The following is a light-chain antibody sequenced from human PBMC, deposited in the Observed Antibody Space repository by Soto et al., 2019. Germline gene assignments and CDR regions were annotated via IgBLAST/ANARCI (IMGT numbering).Light chain of an antibody. Sequence: EIVMTQSPATLSVSPGERATLSCRASQSVSSNLACYQQKPGQAPRLLIYGASTRATGIPARFSGSGSGTDFTLNISSLQSEDFVVYYCQHYNTWPPWTFGQGTKVEIK. CDR3: QHYNTWPPWT. CDR2: GAS. CDR1: QSVSSN. J-gene: IGKJ1*01. V-gene: IGKV3-15*01.